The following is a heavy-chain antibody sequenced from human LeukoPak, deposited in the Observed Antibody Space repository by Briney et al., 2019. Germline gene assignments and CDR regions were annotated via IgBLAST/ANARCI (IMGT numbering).Heavy chain of an antibody. D-gene: IGHD3-3*01. V-gene: IGHV1-24*01. CDR3: ARVATYYDFWSGSGSVSAFDI. CDR2: FDPEDGET. J-gene: IGHJ3*02. CDR1: GYTLTELS. Sequence: ASVKVSCKVSGYTLTELSMHWVRQAPGKGLEWMGGFDPEDGETIYAQKLQGRVTMTTDTSTSTAYMELRSLRSDDTAVYYCARVATYYDFWSGSGSVSAFDIWGQGTMVTVSS.